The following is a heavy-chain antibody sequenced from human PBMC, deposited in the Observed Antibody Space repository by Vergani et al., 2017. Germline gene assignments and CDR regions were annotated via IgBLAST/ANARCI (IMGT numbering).Heavy chain of an antibody. CDR2: IYYSGST. J-gene: IGHJ3*02. D-gene: IGHD6-13*01. CDR1: GGSISSGGYY. CDR3: ARSGIPPIAAAGTEGAFDI. V-gene: IGHV4-31*03. Sequence: QVQLQESGPGLVKPSQTLSLTCTVSGGSISSGGYYWSWIRQHPGKGLAWIGYIYYSGSTYYNPSLKSRVTISVDTSKNQFSLKLSSVTAADTAVYYCARSGIPPIAAAGTEGAFDIWGQGTMVTVSS.